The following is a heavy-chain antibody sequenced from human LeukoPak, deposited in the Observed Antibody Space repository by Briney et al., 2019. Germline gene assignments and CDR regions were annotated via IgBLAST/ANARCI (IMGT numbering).Heavy chain of an antibody. CDR3: ARLMYGGNRPFDY. J-gene: IGHJ4*02. CDR2: IYYSGST. V-gene: IGHV4-31*03. CDR1: GGSISSGGYY. Sequence: SSQTLSLTCTVSGGSISSGGYYWSWIRQHPGKGLEWIGYIYYSGSTYYNPSLKSRVTISVDTSKNQFSLKLSSVTAADTAVYYCARLMYGGNRPFDYWGQGTLVTVSS. D-gene: IGHD4-23*01.